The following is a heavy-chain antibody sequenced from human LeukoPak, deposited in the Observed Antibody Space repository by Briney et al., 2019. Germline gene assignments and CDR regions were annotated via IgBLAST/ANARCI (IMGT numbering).Heavy chain of an antibody. V-gene: IGHV3-53*01. CDR1: GFTVSSNY. Sequence: GGSLRLSCAASGFTVSSNYMSWVRQAPGKGLEWVSVIYSGGSTYYADSVKGRFTISRDNSKSTLYLQMNSLRAEDTAVYYCARGLTVTAFDYWGQGTLVTVSS. D-gene: IGHD4-17*01. J-gene: IGHJ4*02. CDR3: ARGLTVTAFDY. CDR2: IYSGGST.